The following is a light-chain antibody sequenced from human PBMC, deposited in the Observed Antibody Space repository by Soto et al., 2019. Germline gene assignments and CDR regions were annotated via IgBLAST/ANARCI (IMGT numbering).Light chain of an antibody. V-gene: IGKV2-28*01. J-gene: IGKJ4*01. CDR2: WGS. Sequence: DLVMTQSPLSLPVTPGEPASISCRSSQSLRHSNGYNYLDWYLQKPGQSPQLLIYWGSNRASGVPDRFSGSGSGTDFTLKISRVEAEDVGVYYCMQALQTPLTFGGGTKVEIK. CDR1: QSLRHSNGYNY. CDR3: MQALQTPLT.